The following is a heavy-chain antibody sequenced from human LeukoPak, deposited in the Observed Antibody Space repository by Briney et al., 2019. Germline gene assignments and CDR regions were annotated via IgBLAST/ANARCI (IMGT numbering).Heavy chain of an antibody. CDR3: AKRSGYCSIISCYHLFDY. V-gene: IGHV3-23*01. CDR2: ITGSGGNT. CDR1: GFTFSNYA. J-gene: IGHJ4*02. Sequence: GGSLRLSCAASGFTFSNYAMSWVRQAPGKGLEWVSGITGSGGNTNYADSVKGRFTISRDSSKNTLYLQMNSIRVEETSVYYCAKRSGYCSIISCYHLFDYWGQGTLWTVS. D-gene: IGHD2-2*01.